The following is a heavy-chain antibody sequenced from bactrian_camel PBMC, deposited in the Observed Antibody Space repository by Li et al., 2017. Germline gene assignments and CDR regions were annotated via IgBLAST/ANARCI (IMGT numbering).Heavy chain of an antibody. CDR1: GFTFDTYS. V-gene: IGHV3S6*01. CDR2: VYGDGRRG. Sequence: QLVESGGGLVQPGGSLRLSCAASGFTFDTYSMPWVRQAPGKGLEWVSSVYGDGRRGNYADSVKGQFTISQDNAKNTVYLQLNSLKPEDTAVYYCATLDEGLSTSAACAFFAYYGQGTQVTVS. J-gene: IGHJ4*01. D-gene: IGHD2*01.